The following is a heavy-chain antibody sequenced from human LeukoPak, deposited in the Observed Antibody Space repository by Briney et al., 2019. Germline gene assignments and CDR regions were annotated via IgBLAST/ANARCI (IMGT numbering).Heavy chain of an antibody. D-gene: IGHD5-18*01. CDR3: ARSEYSYGADAFDI. Sequence: PSETLSLTCAVYGGSFSGYYWSWIRQPPGKGLEWIGYIYYSGSTNYSPSLKGRVTISVDTSKNQFSLKLSSVTAADTAVYYCARSEYSYGADAFDIWGQGTMVTVSS. V-gene: IGHV4-59*01. J-gene: IGHJ3*02. CDR2: IYYSGST. CDR1: GGSFSGYY.